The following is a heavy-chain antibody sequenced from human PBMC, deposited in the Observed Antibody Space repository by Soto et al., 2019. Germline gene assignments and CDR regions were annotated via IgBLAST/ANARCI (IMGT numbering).Heavy chain of an antibody. J-gene: IGHJ6*02. V-gene: IGHV1-69*12. CDR3: ARGYCISTSCYAHYYYGMDV. CDR2: IIPIFGTA. CDR1: GGTFSSSA. Sequence: QVQLVQSGAEVKKPGSSVKVSCKASGGTFSSSAISWVRQAPGQGLEWMGGIIPIFGTANYAQKFQGRVTITADESTSTAYMELSSRRCEDTALYYCARGYCISTSCYAHYYYGMDVWGQGTTVTVSS. D-gene: IGHD2-2*01.